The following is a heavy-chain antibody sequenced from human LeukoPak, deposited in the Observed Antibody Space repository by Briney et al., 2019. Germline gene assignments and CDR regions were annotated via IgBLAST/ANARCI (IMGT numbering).Heavy chain of an antibody. V-gene: IGHV4-59*02. J-gene: IGHJ4*02. CDR1: GASVNSYY. CDR3: ARGQRSSWYGLGY. CDR2: IFYSGST. D-gene: IGHD6-13*01. Sequence: SETLSLTCTVSGASVNSYYWSWIRQPPGKGLEWIGYIFYSGSTNYNPSLKSRVTISVDTSKNQFSLKLSSVTAADTAVYYCARGQRSSWYGLGYWGQGTLVTVSS.